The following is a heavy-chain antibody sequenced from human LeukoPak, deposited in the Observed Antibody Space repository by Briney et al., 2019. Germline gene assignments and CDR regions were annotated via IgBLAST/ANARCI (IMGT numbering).Heavy chain of an antibody. CDR3: AKDLTVEMATMGFDP. CDR1: GFTFSSYG. J-gene: IGHJ5*02. V-gene: IGHV3-33*06. Sequence: GESLKISCAASGFTFSSYGMHWVRQAPGKGLEWVAVIWYDGSNKYYADSVKGRFTISRDNSKNALYLQMNSLRAEDTAVYYCAKDLTVEMATMGFDPWGQGTLVTVSS. CDR2: IWYDGSNK. D-gene: IGHD5-24*01.